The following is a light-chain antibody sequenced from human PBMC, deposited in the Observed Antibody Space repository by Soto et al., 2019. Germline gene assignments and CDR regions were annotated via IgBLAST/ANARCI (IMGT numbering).Light chain of an antibody. CDR3: QLYNGYWT. CDR1: QSISDS. Sequence: DIQMTQSPSTLSASVGDRVTITCRASQSISDSLAWYQQKPGKAPKLLIYEASNLKSGVPSRFSGSGSGTEYTLTISSLQPDDFASYYCQLYNGYWTFGQGTKVEIK. V-gene: IGKV1-5*03. J-gene: IGKJ1*01. CDR2: EAS.